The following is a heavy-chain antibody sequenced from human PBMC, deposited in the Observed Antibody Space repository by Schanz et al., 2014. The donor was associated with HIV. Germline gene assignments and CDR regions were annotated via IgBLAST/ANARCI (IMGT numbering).Heavy chain of an antibody. V-gene: IGHV3-30*04. J-gene: IGHJ4*02. D-gene: IGHD2-2*01. CDR3: ARSQKGTSCCSPLDF. CDR1: GFTFSTYA. CDR2: ISHDGSNK. Sequence: QVQLVESGGGVVQPGRSLRLSCAASGFTFSTYAMHWVRQAPGKGLEWMAVISHDGSNKYYADSVKGRFTVSRDNSKNRVFLQMNSLSTEDAAVYHCARSQKGTSCCSPLDFWGQGTPVTVSS.